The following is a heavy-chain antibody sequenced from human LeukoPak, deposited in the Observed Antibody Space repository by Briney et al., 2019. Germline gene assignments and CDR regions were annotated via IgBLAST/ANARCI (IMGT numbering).Heavy chain of an antibody. CDR2: IIPIFGTA. V-gene: IGHV1-69*13. CDR1: GGTFSSYA. CDR3: ARDGGRYYYDSSGYATFDY. J-gene: IGHJ4*02. Sequence: ASVKVSCKASGGTFSSYAISWVRQAPGQGLEWMGGIIPIFGTANYAQKFQGRVTITADESTSTAYMELSSLRSEDTAVYYRARDGGRYYYDSSGYATFDYWGQGTLVTVSS. D-gene: IGHD3-22*01.